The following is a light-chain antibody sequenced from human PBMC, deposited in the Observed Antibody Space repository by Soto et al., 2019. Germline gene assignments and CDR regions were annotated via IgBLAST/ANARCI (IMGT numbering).Light chain of an antibody. Sequence: DIQMTQSPSTLSASVGDTVTITCRASESISIWLAWYQQKPGKAPNLLINKASSLQSVVPSRFSGSGYGTEFTLTLTSLQPDDFGVYYCQQYKSSATFCQGTQVEIK. J-gene: IGKJ1*01. CDR2: KAS. CDR3: QQYKSSAT. V-gene: IGKV1-5*03. CDR1: ESISIW.